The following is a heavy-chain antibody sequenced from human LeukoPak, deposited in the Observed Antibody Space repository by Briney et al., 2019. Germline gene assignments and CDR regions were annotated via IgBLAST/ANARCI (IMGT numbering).Heavy chain of an antibody. Sequence: GGSLRLSCAASGFTFSSYSMNWVRQAPGKGLEWVSYISSSSSSVYYADSVQGRFTISRDNAKNSLYLQMNSLRAEDTAVYYCARGHYGLDIWGQGTMVTVSS. V-gene: IGHV3-48*04. CDR2: ISSSSSSV. CDR1: GFTFSSYS. CDR3: ARGHYGLDI. J-gene: IGHJ3*02. D-gene: IGHD3-10*01.